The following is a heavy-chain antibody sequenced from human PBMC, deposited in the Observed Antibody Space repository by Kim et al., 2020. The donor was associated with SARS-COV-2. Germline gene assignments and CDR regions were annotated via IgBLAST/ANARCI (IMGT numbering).Heavy chain of an antibody. Sequence: GGSLRLSCAASGFTFDDYAMHWVRQAPGKGLEWVSGISWNSGSIGYADSVKGRFTISRDNAKNSLYLQMNSLRAEDTALYYCAKGYGDYYFDYWGQGTLVTVSS. V-gene: IGHV3-9*01. D-gene: IGHD4-17*01. J-gene: IGHJ4*02. CDR2: ISWNSGSI. CDR3: AKGYGDYYFDY. CDR1: GFTFDDYA.